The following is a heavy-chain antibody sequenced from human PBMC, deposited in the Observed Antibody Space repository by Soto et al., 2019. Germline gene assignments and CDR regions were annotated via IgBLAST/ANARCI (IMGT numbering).Heavy chain of an antibody. J-gene: IGHJ6*02. CDR2: IYYSGST. D-gene: IGHD3-9*01. Sequence: PSETLSLTCTVSGGSISSSSYYWGWIRQPPGKGLEWIGSIYYSGSTYYNPSLKSRVTISVDTSKNQFSLKLSSVTAADTAVYYCARATLHTFFILTGYPPYGMVFWCPGIMVTVFS. CDR3: ARATLHTFFILTGYPPYGMVF. V-gene: IGHV4-39*07. CDR1: GGSISSSSYY.